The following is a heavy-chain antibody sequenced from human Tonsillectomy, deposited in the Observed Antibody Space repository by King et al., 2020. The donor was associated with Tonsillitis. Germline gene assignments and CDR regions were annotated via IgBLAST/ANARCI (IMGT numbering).Heavy chain of an antibody. Sequence: VQLVESGGGLIQPGGSLRLSCAASGLTFRGNYMSWVRQPPGRGLDWVSVILRGGSTNSADSVKGRLTISRDNSKNTLYLQMNSLRAEDTAVYYCARSGGAYSGWFDSWGQGTLVTVSS. CDR2: ILRGGST. J-gene: IGHJ5*01. CDR3: ARSGGAYSGWFDS. CDR1: GLTFRGNY. D-gene: IGHD4-11*01. V-gene: IGHV3-53*01.